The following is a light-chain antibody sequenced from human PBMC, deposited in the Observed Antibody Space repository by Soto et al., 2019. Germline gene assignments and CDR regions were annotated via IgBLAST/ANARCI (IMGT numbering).Light chain of an antibody. CDR1: QSVLYNSNNKNY. CDR2: WAS. Sequence: DIVMTQSPDSLAVSLGERDTINCKSSQSVLYNSNNKNYLAWYQQRPGQPPKLLIYWASTRESGVPDRFSGSGSGTDLTLTITSLQAEDVAVYYCQQYESTPPTFGQGTKLEIK. CDR3: QQYESTPPT. J-gene: IGKJ2*01. V-gene: IGKV4-1*01.